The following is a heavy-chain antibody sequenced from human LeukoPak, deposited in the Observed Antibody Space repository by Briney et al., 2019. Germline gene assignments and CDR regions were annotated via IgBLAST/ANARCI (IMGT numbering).Heavy chain of an antibody. J-gene: IGHJ6*04. Sequence: SETLSLTCAVYGGSFSGYYWSWIRQPPGKGLEWIGEINHSGSTNYDPSLKSRVTISVDTSKNQFSLKLSSVTAADTAVYYCARGRITMVRGVRRYYGMDVWGKGTTVTVSS. D-gene: IGHD3-10*01. CDR3: ARGRITMVRGVRRYYGMDV. CDR2: INHSGST. CDR1: GGSFSGYY. V-gene: IGHV4-34*01.